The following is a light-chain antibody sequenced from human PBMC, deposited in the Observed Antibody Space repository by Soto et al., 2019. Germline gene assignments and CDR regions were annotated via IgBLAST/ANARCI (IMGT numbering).Light chain of an antibody. CDR3: ASYTRTTTLV. Sequence: QSALTQPASVSGSPGQSITISCTGASSDVGDYSYVSWYQHHPGQAPELLIYEVSNRPSGISYRFSGSKSGNTASMTISGLQAEDEADYYCASYTRTTTLVFGGGTKLTVL. CDR1: SSDVGDYSY. CDR2: EVS. V-gene: IGLV2-14*01. J-gene: IGLJ2*01.